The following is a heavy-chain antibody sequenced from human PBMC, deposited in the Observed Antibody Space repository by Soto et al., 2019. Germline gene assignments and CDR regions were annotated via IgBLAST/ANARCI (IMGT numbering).Heavy chain of an antibody. Sequence: EVQLVESGGGLVQPGGSLRLSCAASGFTVSSFSMTWIRQAPGKGLRWVAVISSGGSTYYADSVKGRFTISRDNSKNTLYLEMYSLRAEDMAVYDCARDTFGGAYDFWHGGQGTLVTVSS. CDR2: ISSGGST. CDR1: GFTVSSFS. D-gene: IGHD3-3*01. J-gene: IGHJ4*02. V-gene: IGHV3-66*01. CDR3: ARDTFGGAYDFWH.